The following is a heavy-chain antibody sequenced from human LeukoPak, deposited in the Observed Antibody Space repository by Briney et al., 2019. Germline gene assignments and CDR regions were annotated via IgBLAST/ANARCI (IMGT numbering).Heavy chain of an antibody. D-gene: IGHD2-2*01. CDR2: VSPSGGRT. J-gene: IGHJ4*02. CDR1: GFTFSSYA. V-gene: IGHV3-23*01. Sequence: GGSLRLSCGASGFTFSSYAMSWVRQTPGRGLEWVAGVSPSGGRTLYADSVEGRFTISRDNAKNSLYLQMNSLRAEDTAVYYCARRGGGYCSSTSCPIDYWGQGTLVTASS. CDR3: ARRGGGYCSSTSCPIDY.